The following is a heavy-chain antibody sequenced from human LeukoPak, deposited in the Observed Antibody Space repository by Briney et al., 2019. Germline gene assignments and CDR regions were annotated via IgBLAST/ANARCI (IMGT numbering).Heavy chain of an antibody. Sequence: PGRSLRLSCAASGFSFSNYYMNWIRQAPGQGLECVSYISSSSSSTNYSDSVKGRFTVSRDNAKNSLFLQMNSLSAEDTAVYYCARPYSGGWYGGFDLWGRGTLVSVSS. CDR2: ISSSSSST. V-gene: IGHV3-11*03. CDR1: GFSFSNYY. D-gene: IGHD6-19*01. CDR3: ARPYSGGWYGGFDL. J-gene: IGHJ2*01.